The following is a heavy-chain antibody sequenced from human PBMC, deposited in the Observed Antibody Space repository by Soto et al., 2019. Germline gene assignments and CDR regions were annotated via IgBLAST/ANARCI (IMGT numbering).Heavy chain of an antibody. CDR3: ARSYYYDSSGSLNWFDP. Sequence: GGSLRLSCAASGFTFSNFAMGWVRQAPGKGPEWVSVISGTGGSTYYADSVRGRFTISRDNARNTLYLQMNSLRAEDTAVYYCARSYYYDSSGSLNWFDPWGQGTLVTVSS. CDR2: ISGTGGST. D-gene: IGHD3-22*01. CDR1: GFTFSNFA. V-gene: IGHV3-23*01. J-gene: IGHJ5*02.